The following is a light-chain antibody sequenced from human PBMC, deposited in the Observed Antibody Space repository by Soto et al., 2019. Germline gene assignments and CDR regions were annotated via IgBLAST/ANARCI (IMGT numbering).Light chain of an antibody. Sequence: VLTQSPATLSLSPGERATLSCRASQSVTNNYIAWYQQKPGQAPRLLIYDASSRATGVPDRFSGSGSGTDFTLTISRLKPDDFAVYYCQQYGTSSWTFGQGTKVDIK. CDR2: DAS. V-gene: IGKV3-20*01. CDR3: QQYGTSSWT. J-gene: IGKJ1*01. CDR1: QSVTNNY.